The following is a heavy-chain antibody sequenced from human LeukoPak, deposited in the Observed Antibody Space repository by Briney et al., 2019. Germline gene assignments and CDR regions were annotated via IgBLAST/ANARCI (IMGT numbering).Heavy chain of an antibody. CDR1: GFTFGDYA. D-gene: IGHD2-2*01. CDR2: IRSKAYGGTT. V-gene: IGHV3-49*04. Sequence: GGSLRLSCTASGFTFGDYAMSWVRQAPGKGLEWVGFIRSKAYGGTTEYAASVKGRFTISRDDSKSIAYLQMNSLKTEDTAVYYCTRDLCCSTSCYPYYYYYMDVWGKGTTATVSS. J-gene: IGHJ6*03. CDR3: TRDLCCSTSCYPYYYYYMDV.